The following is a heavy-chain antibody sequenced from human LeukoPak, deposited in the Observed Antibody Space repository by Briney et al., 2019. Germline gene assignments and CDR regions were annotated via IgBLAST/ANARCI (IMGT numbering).Heavy chain of an antibody. CDR3: ARVRRAAAGTDYGMDV. CDR2: IYHSGST. D-gene: IGHD6-13*01. J-gene: IGHJ6*02. CDR1: GYSISSGYY. V-gene: IGHV4-38-2*02. Sequence: SETLSLTCTVSGYSISSGYYRGWIRQPPGKGLEWIGSIYHSGSTYYNPSLKSRVTISVDTSKNQFSLKLSSVTAADTAVYYCARVRRAAAGTDYGMDVWGQGTTVTVSS.